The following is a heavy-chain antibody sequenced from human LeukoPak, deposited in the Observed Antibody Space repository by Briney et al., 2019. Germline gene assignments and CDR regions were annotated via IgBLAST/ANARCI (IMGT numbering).Heavy chain of an antibody. V-gene: IGHV3-30-3*01. CDR1: GFTFISYA. CDR3: AKGPYGSGSYSIDY. D-gene: IGHD3-10*01. J-gene: IGHJ4*02. Sequence: GGSLRLSCAASGFTFISYAMHWVRQAPGKGLEWVAVISYDGSNKYYADSVKGRFTISRDNSKNTLYLQMNSLRAEDTAVYYCAKGPYGSGSYSIDYWGQGTLVTVSS. CDR2: ISYDGSNK.